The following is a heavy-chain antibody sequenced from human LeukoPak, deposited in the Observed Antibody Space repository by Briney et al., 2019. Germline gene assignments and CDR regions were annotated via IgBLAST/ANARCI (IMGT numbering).Heavy chain of an antibody. Sequence: PGGSLRLSCAASGFTFSSCAMTWVRQAPGKGLEWVSGISGSGGSTYYADSVKGRFTISRDNSKNTLYLQMNSLRAEDTAVYYCAKGSYSSGWYESDYWGQGTLVTASS. J-gene: IGHJ4*02. CDR2: ISGSGGST. CDR3: AKGSYSSGWYESDY. D-gene: IGHD6-19*01. V-gene: IGHV3-23*01. CDR1: GFTFSSCA.